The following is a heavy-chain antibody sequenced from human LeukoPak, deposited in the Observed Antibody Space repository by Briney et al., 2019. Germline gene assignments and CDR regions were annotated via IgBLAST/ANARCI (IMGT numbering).Heavy chain of an antibody. CDR3: ARSFDI. Sequence: GGSLRLSCAASGFTFNDYTMTWVRQAPGKGLEWVSSITGDCNYIFYADSVKGRFTISRDNAQNSLFLELNSLRGEDTAVYYCARSFDIWGQGTMVTVSS. J-gene: IGHJ3*02. V-gene: IGHV3-21*01. CDR2: ITGDCNYI. CDR1: GFTFNDYT.